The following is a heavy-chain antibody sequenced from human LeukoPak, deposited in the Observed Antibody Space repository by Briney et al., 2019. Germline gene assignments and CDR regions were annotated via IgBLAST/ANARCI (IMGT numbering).Heavy chain of an antibody. D-gene: IGHD4-17*01. CDR2: INHSGST. CDR3: ANAYGDYLSNFYFDY. J-gene: IGHJ4*02. V-gene: IGHV4-34*01. CDR1: GGSFSGYY. Sequence: SETLSLTCAVYGGSFSGYYWSWIRQPPGKGLEWIGEINHSGSTNYNPSLKSRVTISVDTSKNQFSLKLSSVTAADTAVYYCANAYGDYLSNFYFDYWGQGTLVTVSS.